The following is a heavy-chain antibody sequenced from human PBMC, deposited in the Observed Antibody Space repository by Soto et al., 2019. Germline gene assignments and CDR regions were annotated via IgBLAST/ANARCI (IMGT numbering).Heavy chain of an antibody. CDR3: ARAALYNRGHCWFDP. J-gene: IGHJ5*02. CDR1: GDSINSSDHY. V-gene: IGHV4-31*03. D-gene: IGHD3-10*01. CDR2: IFYVGSA. Sequence: SETLSLTCIVSGDSINSSDHYWSWIRQRPGKGLEWMGYIFYVGSAYYNPSLESRVSMSVDTSRNQFSLKLTSVIAADTAVYYCARAALYNRGHCWFDPWGQGTLVTVSS.